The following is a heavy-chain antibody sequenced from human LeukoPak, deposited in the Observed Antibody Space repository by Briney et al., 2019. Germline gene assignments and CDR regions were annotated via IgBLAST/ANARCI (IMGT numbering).Heavy chain of an antibody. V-gene: IGHV4-38-2*01. CDR3: ARLNELITADY. CDR2: IYHTGTT. CDR1: GYSISSGYY. Sequence: PSETLSLTCAVSGYSISSGYYWVWIRQPPGKGLEWIANIYHTGTTYYNPSLTSRVTISVDTSKNQFSLQLSSVTAADTAVYYCARLNELITADYWGQGSLVIVSS. J-gene: IGHJ4*02. D-gene: IGHD5-18*01.